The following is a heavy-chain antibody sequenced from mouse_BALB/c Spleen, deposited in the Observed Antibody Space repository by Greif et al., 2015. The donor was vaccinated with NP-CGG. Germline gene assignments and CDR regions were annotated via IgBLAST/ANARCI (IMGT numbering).Heavy chain of an antibody. D-gene: IGHD4-1*02. J-gene: IGHJ4*01. CDR1: GFTFSSFG. Sequence: EVKLMESGGGLVQPGGSRKLSCAASGFTFSSFGMHWVRQAPEKGLEWVAYISSGSSTIYYADTVKGRFTISRDNPKNTLFLRMTSLRSEDTAMYYCARPTGGYAMDYWGQGTSVTVSS. V-gene: IGHV5-17*02. CDR3: ARPTGGYAMDY. CDR2: ISSGSSTI.